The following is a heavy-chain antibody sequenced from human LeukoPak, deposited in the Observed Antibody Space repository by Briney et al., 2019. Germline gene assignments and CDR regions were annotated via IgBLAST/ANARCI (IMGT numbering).Heavy chain of an antibody. CDR1: GFTFDDYA. V-gene: IGHV3-9*01. D-gene: IGHD3-22*01. CDR2: ISWNSGSI. Sequence: PGGSLRLSCAASGFTFDDYAMHWVRQAPGKGLEWVSGISWNSGSIGYADSVKGRFTISRDNSKNTLYLQMNSLRAEDTAVYYCARDHDSSGYFDYWGQGTLVTVSS. CDR3: ARDHDSSGYFDY. J-gene: IGHJ4*02.